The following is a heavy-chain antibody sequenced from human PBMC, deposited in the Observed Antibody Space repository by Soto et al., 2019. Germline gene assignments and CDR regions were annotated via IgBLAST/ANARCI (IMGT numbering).Heavy chain of an antibody. D-gene: IGHD2-2*01. Sequence: QQQLVQSGAEVKKPGSSVKVSCKASGGTFGNYAISRVRQAPGQGLEWMGKIIPIFKTANYAQKFQGRITITADRSPRTDTAYMELSSLRSEDTALYYCARVSIPGIYGEDVWGQGTTVTVSS. V-gene: IGHV1-69*06. CDR3: ARVSIPGIYGEDV. CDR2: IIPIFKTA. J-gene: IGHJ6*02. CDR1: GGTFGNYA.